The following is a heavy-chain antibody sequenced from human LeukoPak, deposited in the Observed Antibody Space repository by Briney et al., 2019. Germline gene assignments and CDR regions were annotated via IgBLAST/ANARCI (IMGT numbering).Heavy chain of an antibody. V-gene: IGHV3-21*05. CDR3: ARDAFQPGLIDS. CDR2: INTDSSDI. Sequence: GGSLRLSCAASGFTFSRYAMNWVREAPGKGLEWVSYINTDSSDIHYADSVKGRFTISRDNARNTLYLQLSSLRAEDSGVYYCARDAFQPGLIDSWGQGTLVTVSS. D-gene: IGHD2-2*01. CDR1: GFTFSRYA. J-gene: IGHJ4*02.